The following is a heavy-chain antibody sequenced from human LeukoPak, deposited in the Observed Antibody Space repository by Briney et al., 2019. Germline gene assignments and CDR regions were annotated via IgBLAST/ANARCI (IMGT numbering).Heavy chain of an antibody. CDR3: AKETGATNAFDI. CDR2: ISWNSGSI. D-gene: IGHD1-26*01. J-gene: IGHJ3*02. CDR1: GFTFDDYA. V-gene: IGHV3-9*01. Sequence: SGGSLRLSCAASGFTFDDYAMHWVRQAPGKGLEWVSGISWNSGSIGYADSVKGRFTISRDNAKNSLYLQMNSLRAEDTALYYCAKETGATNAFDIWGQGTMVTVSS.